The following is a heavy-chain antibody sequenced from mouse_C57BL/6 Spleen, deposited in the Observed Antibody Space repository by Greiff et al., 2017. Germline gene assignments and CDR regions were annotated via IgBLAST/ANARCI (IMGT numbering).Heavy chain of an antibody. V-gene: IGHV1-9*01. CDR1: GYTFTGYW. CDR3: ARWGVTMPFAY. CDR2: LLPGSGST. Sequence: QVQLQQSGAELMKPGASVQLSCKATGYTFTGYWIEWVKQRPGHGLEWIGELLPGSGSTNYTEKFKGKAPFTADTSSNTAYMQLSSLTTEDSAIYYCARWGVTMPFAYWGQGTLVTVSA. D-gene: IGHD2-2*01. J-gene: IGHJ3*01.